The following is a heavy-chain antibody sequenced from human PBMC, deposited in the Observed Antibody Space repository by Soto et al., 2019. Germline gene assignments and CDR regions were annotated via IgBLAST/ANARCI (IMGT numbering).Heavy chain of an antibody. CDR1: GGSISSGGYY. CDR2: IYYSGST. V-gene: IGHV4-31*03. J-gene: IGHJ4*02. CDR3: ARYPPAHFDY. Sequence: SETLSLTCTVSGGSISSGGYYWSWIRQHPGKGLEWIGYIYYSGSTYYNPSLKSRVTISVDTSKNQFSLKLSSVTAADTAVYYCARYPPAHFDYWGQGTLVTVSS.